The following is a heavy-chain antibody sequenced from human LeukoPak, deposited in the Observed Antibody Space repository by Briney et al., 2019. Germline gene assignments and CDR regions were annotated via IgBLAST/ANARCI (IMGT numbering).Heavy chain of an antibody. CDR3: ARDQRVAYSSSWYGGAFDI. J-gene: IGHJ3*02. Sequence: GGSLRLSCAASGFTFSSYGMHWVPQALGKGLEWVAVIWYDGSNKYYADSVRGRFTISRDNSKNTLYLQMNSLRAEDTAVYYCARDQRVAYSSSWYGGAFDIWGQGTMVTVSS. CDR2: IWYDGSNK. CDR1: GFTFSSYG. D-gene: IGHD6-13*01. V-gene: IGHV3-33*01.